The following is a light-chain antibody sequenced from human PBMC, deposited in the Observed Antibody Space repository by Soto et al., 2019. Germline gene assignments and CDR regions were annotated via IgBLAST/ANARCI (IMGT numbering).Light chain of an antibody. CDR1: SSNIGAGFD. CDR3: QSYDSSLSTYV. V-gene: IGLV1-40*01. J-gene: IGLJ1*01. Sequence: QSVLTQPPSVSGAPGQRVTISCTGRSSNIGAGFDVHWYQQLPGTAPKLLIFGNTNRPSGVPDRFSGSKSGTSASLAIAGLQAEDDADYFCQSYDSSLSTYVFGTGTKVTVL. CDR2: GNT.